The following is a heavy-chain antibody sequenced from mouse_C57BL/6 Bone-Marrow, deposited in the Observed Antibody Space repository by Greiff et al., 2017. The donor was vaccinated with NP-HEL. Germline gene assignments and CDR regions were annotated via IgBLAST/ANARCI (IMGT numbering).Heavy chain of an antibody. CDR2: ISSGGSYT. CDR3: ARTVRNWFAY. CDR1: GFTFSSYG. J-gene: IGHJ3*01. D-gene: IGHD2-14*01. V-gene: IGHV5-6*01. Sequence: EVQLQESGGDLVKPGGSLKLSCAASGFTFSSYGMSWVRQTPDKRLEWVATISSGGSYTYYPDSVKGRFTISRDNAKNTLYLQMSSLKSEDTAMYYCARTVRNWFAYWGQGTLVTVSA.